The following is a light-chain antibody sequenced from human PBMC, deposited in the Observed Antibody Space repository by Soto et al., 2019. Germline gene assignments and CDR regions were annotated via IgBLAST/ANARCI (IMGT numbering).Light chain of an antibody. Sequence: QSALTQPASVSGSPGQSITISCTGTSSDVGGYKYVSWYQQHPGKAPKLMIYEVNNRPSGVSNRFSGSKSGNTASLTISGLHAEDEADYYCSSYTSSSTVLFGGGTKLTVL. CDR3: SSYTSSSTVL. V-gene: IGLV2-14*01. CDR2: EVN. CDR1: SSDVGGYKY. J-gene: IGLJ2*01.